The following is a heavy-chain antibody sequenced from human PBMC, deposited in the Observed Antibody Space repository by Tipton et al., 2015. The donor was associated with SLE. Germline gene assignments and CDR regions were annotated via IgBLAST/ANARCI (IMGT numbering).Heavy chain of an antibody. V-gene: IGHV4-39*07. CDR3: ASDGVWNPI. CDR1: GGSISSSSYF. J-gene: IGHJ3*02. D-gene: IGHD1-1*01. Sequence: TLSLTCTVSGGSISSSSYFWAWIRQPPGKGLEWIGSIYSSGNTYYNPSLKSRVTISVDTSKNEFSLKLSSVTAADTAVYYCASDGVWNPIWGQGTMVTVSS. CDR2: IYSSGNT.